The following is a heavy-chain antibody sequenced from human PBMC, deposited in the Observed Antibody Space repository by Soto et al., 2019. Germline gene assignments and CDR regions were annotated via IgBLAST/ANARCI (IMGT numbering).Heavy chain of an antibody. J-gene: IGHJ4*02. CDR3: ARWLEVLTTSDS. D-gene: IGHD3-22*01. CDR2: IAESGGGA. CDR1: GFTFSSQP. V-gene: IGHV3-23*01. Sequence: GGSLRLSCAASGFTFSSQPMSWVRQAPGKGLEWVAAIAESGGGAAYVGSVKGRFLISRDNAKRSLYLQMNSLRVEDTAVYYCARWLEVLTTSDSWGQGTLVTVSS.